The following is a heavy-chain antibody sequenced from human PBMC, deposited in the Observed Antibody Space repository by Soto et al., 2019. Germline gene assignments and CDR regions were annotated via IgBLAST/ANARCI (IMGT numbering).Heavy chain of an antibody. J-gene: IGHJ6*03. V-gene: IGHV1-2*04. Sequence: QVQLVQSGAEVKKPGASVTVSCRSSGDTFNDYYIHWVRQAPGQGLEWMGWINPNGGVTKYAQKFRGWVTMTRDTSIRTVYMQLSRLRSDDTAVYYCARESGGAMATLDYYYFYMDVWGTGTTVTVSS. CDR1: GDTFNDYY. D-gene: IGHD3-16*01. CDR3: ARESGGAMATLDYYYFYMDV. CDR2: INPNGGVT.